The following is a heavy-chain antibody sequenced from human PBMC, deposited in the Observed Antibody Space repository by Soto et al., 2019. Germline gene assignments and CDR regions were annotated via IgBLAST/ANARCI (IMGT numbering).Heavy chain of an antibody. V-gene: IGHV3-30*18. CDR1: GFTFDIYG. Sequence: QVQLVESGGGVVQPRRSLRLSCAASGFTFDIYGIHWVRQAPGKGLEWVAVISYDGNNTYYADSVKGRFTISRDNSKNTLCLQMNSLRAEDTAMYFCAKMAQSDYDTEDAFDIWGQGTMVTVSS. CDR3: AKMAQSDYDTEDAFDI. CDR2: ISYDGNNT. J-gene: IGHJ3*02. D-gene: IGHD4-17*01.